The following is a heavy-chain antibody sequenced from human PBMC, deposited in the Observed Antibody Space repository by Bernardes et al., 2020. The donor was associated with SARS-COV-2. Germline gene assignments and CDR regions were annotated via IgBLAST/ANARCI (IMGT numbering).Heavy chain of an antibody. CDR1: GFTFSTYG. J-gene: IGHJ4*02. CDR2: ISYDGKVK. V-gene: IGHV3-30*18. D-gene: IGHD6-19*01. Sequence: GGSLRLSCAASGFTFSTYGMHWLRQAPGKGLEWVGVISYDGKVKYYADSVKGRFAISRDNSMNTLYVQINSLRAEDTAMYYCAKEPKTYSSGWFFADWGQGTPVTVSS. CDR3: AKEPKTYSSGWFFAD.